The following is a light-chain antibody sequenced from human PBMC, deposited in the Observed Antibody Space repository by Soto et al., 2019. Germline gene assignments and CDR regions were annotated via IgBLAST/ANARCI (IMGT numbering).Light chain of an antibody. CDR3: QQSYISPYT. CDR2: AAS. Sequence: DIQMTQSPSSLSASVGDRVTITCRASESIANYLNWYQQKPGKAPNLLIYAASTLQTGVPSRFSGSGSWTDFTLTISSLQTEDFATYFCQQSYISPYTFGQGTKLDI. V-gene: IGKV1-39*01. J-gene: IGKJ2*01. CDR1: ESIANY.